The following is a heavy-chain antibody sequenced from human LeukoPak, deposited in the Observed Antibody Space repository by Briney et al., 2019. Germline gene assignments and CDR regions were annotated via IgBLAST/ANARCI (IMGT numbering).Heavy chain of an antibody. V-gene: IGHV1-46*01. J-gene: IGHJ5*02. D-gene: IGHD2-2*01. CDR1: GYTFTSYY. Sequence: ASVKVSCKASGYTFTSYYMHWVRQAPGQGLEWMGIINPSGGSTSYAQKFQGRVTMTRDMSTSTVYMELSSLRSEGTAVYYCAREIVVVPAAIFSRPAFDPWGQGTLVTVSS. CDR3: AREIVVVPAAIFSRPAFDP. CDR2: INPSGGST.